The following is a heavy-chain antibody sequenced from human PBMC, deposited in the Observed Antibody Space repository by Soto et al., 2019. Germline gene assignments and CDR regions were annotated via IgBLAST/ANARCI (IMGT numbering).Heavy chain of an antibody. J-gene: IGHJ6*02. CDR3: AREETAWPLAYGLDV. Sequence: LRLACAGSGFTFSRYSMNWVRHAPGKGLEWVASIGTRGDIYYAESVKGRLTISRDNAKNSLSLEMDSLRVEDTGVYYCAREETAWPLAYGLDVWGQGTTVTVSS. D-gene: IGHD2-21*02. CDR1: GFTFSRYS. CDR2: IGTRGDI. V-gene: IGHV3-21*01.